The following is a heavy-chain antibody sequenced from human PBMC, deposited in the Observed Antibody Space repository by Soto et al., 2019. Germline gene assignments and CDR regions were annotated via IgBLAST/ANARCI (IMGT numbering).Heavy chain of an antibody. CDR2: ISGSGGST. J-gene: IGHJ4*02. V-gene: IGHV3-23*01. CDR1: GFTFSSYA. CDR3: AKAPFKRVDVIDY. D-gene: IGHD3-3*01. Sequence: GGSLRLSCAASGFTFSSYAISWVRQAPGKGLEWVSAISGSGGSTYYADSVKGRFTISRDNSKNTLYLQMNSLRAEDTAVYYCAKAPFKRVDVIDYWGQGTLVTVSS.